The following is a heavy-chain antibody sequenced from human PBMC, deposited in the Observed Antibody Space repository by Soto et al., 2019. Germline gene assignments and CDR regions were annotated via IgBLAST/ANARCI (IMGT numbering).Heavy chain of an antibody. J-gene: IGHJ3*02. D-gene: IGHD6-19*01. CDR1: GFSLSTSGVG. CDR2: IYWDDDK. CDR3: AHSDRPEYSSGRSPPKKVDAFDI. Sequence: QITLKESGPTLVKPTQTLTLTCTFSGFSLSTSGVGVGWIRQPPGKALEWLALIYWDDDKRYSPSLKSRLTSTKEASKNQVVLTMTNMDPVDTATYYCAHSDRPEYSSGRSPPKKVDAFDIWGQGTMVTVSS. V-gene: IGHV2-5*02.